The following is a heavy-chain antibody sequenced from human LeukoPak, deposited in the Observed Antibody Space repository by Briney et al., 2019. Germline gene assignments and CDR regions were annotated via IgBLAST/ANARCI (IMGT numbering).Heavy chain of an antibody. J-gene: IGHJ6*02. V-gene: IGHV3-23*01. D-gene: IGHD4-11*01. CDR3: AKGLYSIYYYYGMDV. CDR2: ISGSGGST. CDR1: GFTFSSYA. Sequence: PGGSLRLSCTASGFTFSSYAMSWVRQAPGQGLEWVSAISGSGGSTYYADSVKGRFTISRDNSKNTLYLQMNSLRAEDTAVYYCAKGLYSIYYYYGMDVWGQGTTVTVSS.